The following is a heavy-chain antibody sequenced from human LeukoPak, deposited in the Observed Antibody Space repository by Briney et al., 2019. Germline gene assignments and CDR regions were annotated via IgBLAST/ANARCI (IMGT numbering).Heavy chain of an antibody. CDR2: INHSGST. V-gene: IGHV4-39*07. CDR1: GGSISSGDYY. Sequence: SETLSLTCTVSGGSISSGDYYWSWIRQPPGKGLEWIGEINHSGSTNYNPSLKSRVTISVDTSKNQFSLKLSSVTAADTAVYYCARVPWAVAGTTRPAYYYYGMDVWGKGTTVTVSS. D-gene: IGHD6-19*01. CDR3: ARVPWAVAGTTRPAYYYYGMDV. J-gene: IGHJ6*04.